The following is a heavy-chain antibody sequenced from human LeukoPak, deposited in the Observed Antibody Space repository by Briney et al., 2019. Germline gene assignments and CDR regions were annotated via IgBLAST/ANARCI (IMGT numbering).Heavy chain of an antibody. CDR1: GFTFADYA. CDR3: AKVSLRMQRWLQLDY. CDR2: ISGDGGAI. D-gene: IGHD5-24*01. J-gene: IGHJ4*02. V-gene: IGHV3-43*02. Sequence: GGSLRLSCAASGFTFADYAIHWVRQPPGKGLEWVALISGDGGAIYYADSVKGRFTVSRDNSKNSLYLQMNSLRTEDTALYYCAKVSLRMQRWLQLDYWGQGTLVTVSS.